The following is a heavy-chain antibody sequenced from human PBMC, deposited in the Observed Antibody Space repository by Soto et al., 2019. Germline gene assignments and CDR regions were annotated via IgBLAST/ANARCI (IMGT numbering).Heavy chain of an antibody. V-gene: IGHV1-69*13. D-gene: IGHD6-13*01. CDR1: GCTFSIYA. J-gene: IGHJ5*02. CDR2: IIPIFGTA. Sequence: SVKVSCKASGCTFSIYAISWVRKAPGQGLEWMGGIIPIFGTANYAQKFQGRVTITADESTSTAYIELSSLRSEDTAVYYCARDALVSSSCSYNWFDPWGQGTLVTVYS. CDR3: ARDALVSSSCSYNWFDP.